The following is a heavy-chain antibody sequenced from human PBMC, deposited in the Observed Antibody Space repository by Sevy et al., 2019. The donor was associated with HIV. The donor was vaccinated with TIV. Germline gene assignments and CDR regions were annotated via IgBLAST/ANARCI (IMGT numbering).Heavy chain of an antibody. CDR3: TRNRGYHTFDH. CDR2: IRGSSGSY. Sequence: GGSLRLSCAASGFTFSIFDLDWVRQAPGKGLEWVSYIRGSSGSYMRYYADSVKGRFTISRDNAKNSLYLQMNSLRDEDTAVYYCTRNRGYHTFDHWGQGTLVTVSS. J-gene: IGHJ4*02. D-gene: IGHD5-12*01. CDR1: GFTFSIFD. V-gene: IGHV3-48*02.